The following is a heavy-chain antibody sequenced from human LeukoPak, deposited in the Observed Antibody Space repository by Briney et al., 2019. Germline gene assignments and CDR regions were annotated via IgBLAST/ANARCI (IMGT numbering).Heavy chain of an antibody. D-gene: IGHD6-19*01. V-gene: IGHV3-7*01. J-gene: IGHJ4*02. CDR1: GFTYSSYW. CDR2: IKQDGSEK. CDR3: ARDHIITVAAFDS. Sequence: GGSLRLSCAASGFTYSSYWMSWVRQAPGKGLEWVANIKQDGSEKYYVDSVKGRFTVSRDNARNSLSLQMNSLSADDTAVYYCARDHIITVAAFDSWGQXTLXXLSS.